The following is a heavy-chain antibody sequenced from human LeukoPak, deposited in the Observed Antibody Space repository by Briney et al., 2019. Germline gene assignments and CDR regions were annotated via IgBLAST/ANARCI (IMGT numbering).Heavy chain of an antibody. V-gene: IGHV4-30-2*01. Sequence: SETLSLTCAVSGGSISSGGYSWSWIRQPPGKGLEWIGYIYHSGSTYYNPSLKSRVTISVDRSKNQFSLKLSSVTAADTAVYYCARDQSVSGYYYGMDVWGQGTTVTVSS. J-gene: IGHJ6*02. CDR1: GGSISSGGYS. D-gene: IGHD1-26*01. CDR3: ARDQSVSGYYYGMDV. CDR2: IYHSGST.